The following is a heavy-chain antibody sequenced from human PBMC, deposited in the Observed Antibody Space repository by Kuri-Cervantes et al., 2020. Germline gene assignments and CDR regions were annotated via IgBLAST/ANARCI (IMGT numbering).Heavy chain of an antibody. Sequence: GESLKISCKGSGYSFTSYWIGRVRRMPGKGLEWMGIIYPGDSDTRYSPSFQGQVSISADKSISTVYLQWSGLKASDTAMYYCARHSTHWTNWFDPWGQGTLVTVSS. D-gene: IGHD1-1*01. V-gene: IGHV5-51*01. CDR1: GYSFTSYW. CDR2: IYPGDSDT. CDR3: ARHSTHWTNWFDP. J-gene: IGHJ5*02.